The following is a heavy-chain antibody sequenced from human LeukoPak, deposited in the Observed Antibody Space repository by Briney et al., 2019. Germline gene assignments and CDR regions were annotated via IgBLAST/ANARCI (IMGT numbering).Heavy chain of an antibody. J-gene: IGHJ3*02. V-gene: IGHV4-59*08. CDR1: GGSISSYY. D-gene: IGHD2-15*01. CDR3: ARHTPGDDAFDI. CDR2: IYYSGST. Sequence: PSETLSLTCTVSGGSISSYYWSWIRQPPGKGLEWIGYIYYSGSTNYNPSLKSRVTISVDTSKNQFSLKLSSVTAADTAVYYCARHTPGDDAFDIWGQGTMVTVSS.